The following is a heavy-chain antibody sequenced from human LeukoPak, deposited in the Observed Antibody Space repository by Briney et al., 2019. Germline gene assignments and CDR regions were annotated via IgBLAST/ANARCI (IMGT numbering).Heavy chain of an antibody. V-gene: IGHV1-2*02. Sequence: GASVKVSCKASGYSFTGSYIHWVRQAPGQGLEWMGWINPIGGGTNYAQKFQGRVTMTRDTSITTAYMEMSSLRSDDTAVYYCARDNGRGYPVYFGYWGQGTLVTVSS. J-gene: IGHJ4*02. CDR3: ARDNGRGYPVYFGY. D-gene: IGHD3-22*01. CDR1: GYSFTGSY. CDR2: INPIGGGT.